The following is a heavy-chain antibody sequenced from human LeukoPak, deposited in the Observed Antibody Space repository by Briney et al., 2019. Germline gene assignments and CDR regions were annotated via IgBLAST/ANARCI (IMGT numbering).Heavy chain of an antibody. CDR1: GFALSTYW. J-gene: IGHJ4*02. Sequence: GGSLRLSCAASGFALSTYWMHWVRQAPGKGLVWVSLINSDGSNTLYADSVKGRFTISRDNAKNALYLQMNSLRAEDTAVYYCCAVVAALPRWGQGALVTVSS. V-gene: IGHV3-74*01. CDR2: INSDGSNT. D-gene: IGHD2-15*01. CDR3: CAVVAALPR.